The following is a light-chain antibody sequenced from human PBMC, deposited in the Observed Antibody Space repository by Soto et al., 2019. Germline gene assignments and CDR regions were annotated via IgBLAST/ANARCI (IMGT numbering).Light chain of an antibody. CDR2: WAS. CDR3: LQYYNTPYT. J-gene: IGKJ2*01. Sequence: DIVMTQSPDSLAVSLGERATINCKSSQSILYNSNNKNYLAWYQQTSGQPPKLLIYWASTRESGVPDRFGGSGSGTDFTRTISSLPAEEVEVYDCLQYYNTPYTFGQGIKLEMK. V-gene: IGKV4-1*01. CDR1: QSILYNSNNKNY.